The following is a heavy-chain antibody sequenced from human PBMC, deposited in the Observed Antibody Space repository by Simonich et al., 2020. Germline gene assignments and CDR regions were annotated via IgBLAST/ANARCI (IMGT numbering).Heavy chain of an antibody. Sequence: EVQLLESGGGLVQPGGSLRLSCAASGFTFSSYALIWVRQAPGLTCSSYASGWVRKVPGKGREWLPAISGSGGSTYYADSVKGRFTISRDNSKNTLYLQMNSLRAEDTAVYYCATYYFDYWGQGTLVTVSS. J-gene: IGHJ4*02. CDR2: ISGSGGST. CDR3: ATYYFDY. CDR1: GFTFSSYALIWVRQAPGLTCSSYA. V-gene: IGHV3-23*01.